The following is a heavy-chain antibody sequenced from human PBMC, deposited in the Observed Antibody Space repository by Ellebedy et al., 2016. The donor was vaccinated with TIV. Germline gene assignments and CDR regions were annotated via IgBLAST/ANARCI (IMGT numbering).Heavy chain of an antibody. CDR1: GFTFSSYA. Sequence: GGSLRPSXAASGFTFSSYAMSWVRQAPGKGLQWVSGISGSGGSTYYADSVKGRFTISRDNAKNSLYLQMNSLRPEDTAVYYCVREIAARWWGQGTLVTVSS. CDR2: ISGSGGST. J-gene: IGHJ4*02. D-gene: IGHD6-6*01. V-gene: IGHV3-23*01. CDR3: VREIAARW.